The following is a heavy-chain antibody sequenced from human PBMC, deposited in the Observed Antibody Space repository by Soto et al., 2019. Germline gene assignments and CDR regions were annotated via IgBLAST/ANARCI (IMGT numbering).Heavy chain of an antibody. D-gene: IGHD6-6*01. CDR3: ARVGSSIVVRAFDY. CDR1: GGSISSGDYY. CDR2: IHYSGST. J-gene: IGHJ4*02. Sequence: QVQLQESGPGLVKPSQTLSLTCTVSGGSISSGDYYWSWIRQPPGKGLEWIGYIHYSGSTYYNPSLTRLVIVSLDTHKPRFSLKPPSVTAAHTAVSYCARVGSSIVVRAFDYRGQGTLV. V-gene: IGHV4-30-4*01.